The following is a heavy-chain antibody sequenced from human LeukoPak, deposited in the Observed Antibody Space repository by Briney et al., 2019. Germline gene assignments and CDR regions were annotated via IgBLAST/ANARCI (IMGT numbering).Heavy chain of an antibody. J-gene: IGHJ5*02. D-gene: IGHD1-14*01. CDR1: GFTFSGST. Sequence: NPGGSLRLSCAASGFTFSGSTMNWVRQAPGKGLEWVSFISTSSSYIYYADSVKGRFTISRDNAKNSLYLQMNSLRAEDTAVYYCARGPEFDPWGQGTLVTVSS. V-gene: IGHV3-21*01. CDR3: ARGPEFDP. CDR2: ISTSSSYI.